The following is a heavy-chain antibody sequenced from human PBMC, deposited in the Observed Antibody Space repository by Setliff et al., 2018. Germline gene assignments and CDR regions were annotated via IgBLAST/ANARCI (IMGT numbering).Heavy chain of an antibody. V-gene: IGHV4-39*07. Sequence: SETLSLTCTVSGGSISSSSYYWGWIRRPPGKGLEWIGSINHSGSTNYNPSLKSRVTISVDTSKNQFSLKLSSVTAADTALYYCARDGNNWNDLDYWGHGTLVTVSS. CDR2: INHSGST. J-gene: IGHJ4*01. CDR3: ARDGNNWNDLDY. CDR1: GGSISSSSYY. D-gene: IGHD1-20*01.